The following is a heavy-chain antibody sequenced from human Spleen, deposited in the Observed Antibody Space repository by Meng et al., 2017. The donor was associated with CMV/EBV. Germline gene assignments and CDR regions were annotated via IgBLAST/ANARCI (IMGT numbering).Heavy chain of an antibody. CDR1: GFTVSSNY. CDR3: ARGGTSGFDY. J-gene: IGHJ4*02. CDR2: AYAGGDT. V-gene: IGHV3-53*01. Sequence: GGSLRLSCAASGFTVSSNYMSWVRQAPGKGLEWVSVAYAGGDTHYADSVKGRFTISRDNSTNTLHLQMNSLRADDTALYYCARGGTSGFDYWGQGSLVTVSS. D-gene: IGHD3-10*01.